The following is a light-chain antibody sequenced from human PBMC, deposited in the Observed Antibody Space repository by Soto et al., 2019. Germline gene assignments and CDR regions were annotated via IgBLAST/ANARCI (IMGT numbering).Light chain of an antibody. Sequence: EIQMTPSLSSLSASLWDRITIPCRASQSISRYLNWYQQKPGKAPKLLTDSASSLQSGVPSRFSGSGSGTDCTLTISSLQHEDGATYYCQQSYSTTVTFGQGTRLEI. CDR3: QQSYSTTVT. CDR1: QSISRY. V-gene: IGKV1-39*01. J-gene: IGKJ5*01. CDR2: SAS.